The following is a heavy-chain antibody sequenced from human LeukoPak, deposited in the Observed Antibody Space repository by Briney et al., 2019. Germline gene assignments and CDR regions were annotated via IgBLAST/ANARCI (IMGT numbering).Heavy chain of an antibody. CDR2: IHYSGST. D-gene: IGHD3-22*01. Sequence: PSETLSLTCTVPGGSISSYYWSWIRQPPGKGLEWIGYIHYSGSTHYNPSLKSRVTISVDTSKNQVSLKLSSVTAADTAVYYCARGRVPPYYYDSSGYYYFDYWGQGTLVTVSS. CDR1: GGSISSYY. J-gene: IGHJ4*02. CDR3: ARGRVPPYYYDSSGYYYFDY. V-gene: IGHV4-59*12.